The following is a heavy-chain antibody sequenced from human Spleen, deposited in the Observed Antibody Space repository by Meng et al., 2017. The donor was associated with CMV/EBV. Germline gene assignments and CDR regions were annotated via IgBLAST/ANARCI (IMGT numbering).Heavy chain of an antibody. V-gene: IGHV3-23*01. CDR3: ARSGRYYGSGSYSDY. J-gene: IGHJ4*02. CDR1: GFIFSNYA. CDR2: IGDSGGRT. Sequence: GGSLRLSCAASGFIFSNYAMSWVRQAPGKGLEWVSAIGDSGGRTYYADSVRGRFTISRDNSKNTLYLQMNSLRAEDTAVYYCARSGRYYGSGSYSDYWGQGTLVTVSS. D-gene: IGHD3-10*01.